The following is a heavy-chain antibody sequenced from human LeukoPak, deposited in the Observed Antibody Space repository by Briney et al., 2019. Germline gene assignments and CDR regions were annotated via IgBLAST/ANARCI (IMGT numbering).Heavy chain of an antibody. CDR3: ARDVPYCGGDCHDAFDI. J-gene: IGHJ3*02. CDR1: GYTFTGYY. V-gene: IGHV1-2*02. Sequence: ASVKVSCKASGYTFTGYYMHWVRQAPGQGLEWTGWINPNSGGTNYAQKFQGRVTMTRDTSISTAYMELSRLRSDDTAVYYCARDVPYCGGDCHDAFDIWGQGTMVTVSS. CDR2: INPNSGGT. D-gene: IGHD2-21*02.